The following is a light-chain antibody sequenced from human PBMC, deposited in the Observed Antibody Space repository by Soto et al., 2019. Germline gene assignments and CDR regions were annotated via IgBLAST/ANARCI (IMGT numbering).Light chain of an antibody. V-gene: IGKV1-39*01. CDR1: QYIGDF. CDR3: QESFFVLGT. Sequence: EILMTQSPSSVSSSLGDTVTLTCRSSQYIGDFLNWYQQTPGKPPKLLIFGASNLPLGVPSRFSGGGSETEFTLTITKLEREDFATYYCQESFFVLGTFGRGTRVEL. J-gene: IGKJ1*01. CDR2: GAS.